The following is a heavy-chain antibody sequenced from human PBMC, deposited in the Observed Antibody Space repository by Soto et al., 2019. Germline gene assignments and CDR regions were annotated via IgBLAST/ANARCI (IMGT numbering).Heavy chain of an antibody. V-gene: IGHV1-3*01. CDR1: GYTFTSYA. D-gene: IGHD2-15*01. CDR3: ARIAVVAATRSPWFDP. Sequence: ASVKVSCKASGYTFTSYAMHWVRQAPGQRLEWMGWINAGNGNTKYPQKFQGRVTITRDTSASTAYMELSSLRSEDTAVYYCARIAVVAATRSPWFDPWGQGTLVTVSS. J-gene: IGHJ5*02. CDR2: INAGNGNT.